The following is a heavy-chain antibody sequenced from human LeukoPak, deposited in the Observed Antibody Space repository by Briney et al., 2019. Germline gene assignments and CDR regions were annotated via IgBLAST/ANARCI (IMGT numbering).Heavy chain of an antibody. V-gene: IGHV4-38-2*02. Sequence: SETLSLTCTVSGYSISSGYYWGWIRQPPGKGLEWIGSIYHSGSTYYNPSLKSRVTISVDTSKNQFSLKLSSVTAADTAVYYCARDLRHPYRGGAAFDIWGQGTMVTVSS. D-gene: IGHD3-16*01. J-gene: IGHJ3*02. CDR1: GYSISSGYY. CDR3: ARDLRHPYRGGAAFDI. CDR2: IYHSGST.